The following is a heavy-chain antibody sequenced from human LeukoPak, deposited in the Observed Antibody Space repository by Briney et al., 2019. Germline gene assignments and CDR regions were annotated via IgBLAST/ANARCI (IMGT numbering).Heavy chain of an antibody. V-gene: IGHV3-33*01. J-gene: IGHJ4*02. D-gene: IGHD6-19*01. CDR3: ARDYVVAGTEGLVDY. Sequence: PGGSLRLSCTASGFNFGIYGMHWVRQAPGKGLEGLAVMWDDGTNEYYVESVKGRFTISRDNGKRTLYLQMNSLRVEDTAVYYCARDYVVAGTEGLVDYWGQGTLVTVSS. CDR1: GFNFGIYG. CDR2: MWDDGTNE.